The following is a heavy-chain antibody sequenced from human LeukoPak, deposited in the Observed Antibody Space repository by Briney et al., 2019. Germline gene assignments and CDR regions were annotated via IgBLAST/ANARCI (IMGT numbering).Heavy chain of an antibody. V-gene: IGHV3-48*04. CDR1: GFTFSSYA. Sequence: GGSLRLSCATSGFTFSSYAMNWVCQAPGKGLECVSYISSSGNTTYHADSVKGRFTISRDNAKNSLYLQMSSLRAEDTAVYYCARDGGSSWYFDYWGQGTLVTVSS. CDR2: ISSSGNTT. CDR3: ARDGGSSWYFDY. J-gene: IGHJ4*02. D-gene: IGHD6-13*01.